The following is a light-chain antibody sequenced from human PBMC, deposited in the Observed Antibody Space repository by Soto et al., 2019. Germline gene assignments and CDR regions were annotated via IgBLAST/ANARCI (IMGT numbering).Light chain of an antibody. CDR1: QSVSSSY. Sequence: EIVLTPSPGTLSLSPGERATLSCRASQSVSSSYLAWYQQKSGQAPRLLISRASSRATGIPDRFSGSGSVTDFTLTISRLEPEDFAVYYCHQYGTSPRTFGQGTKVEIK. J-gene: IGKJ1*01. CDR3: HQYGTSPRT. CDR2: RAS. V-gene: IGKV3-20*01.